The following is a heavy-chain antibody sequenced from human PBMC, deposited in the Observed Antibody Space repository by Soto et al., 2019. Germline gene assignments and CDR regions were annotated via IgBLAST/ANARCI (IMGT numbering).Heavy chain of an antibody. CDR2: IWYDGSNK. CDR3: AGTREYYYYYGMDV. Sequence: PGGSLRLSCAASGFTFSSYGMHWVRQAPGKGLEWVAVIWYDGSNKYYADSVKGRFTISRDNSKNTLYLQMNSLRAEDTAVYYCAGTREYYYYYGMDVWGQGTTVTVSS. J-gene: IGHJ6*02. V-gene: IGHV3-33*01. CDR1: GFTFSSYG.